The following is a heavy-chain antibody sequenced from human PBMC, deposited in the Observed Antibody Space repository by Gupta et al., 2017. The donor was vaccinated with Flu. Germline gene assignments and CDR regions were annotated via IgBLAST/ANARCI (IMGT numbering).Heavy chain of an antibody. V-gene: IGHV1-2*02. CDR3: XRSALAASGPFDL. D-gene: IGHD6-13*01. Sequence: QVQLVQSGAEMKTPGASVKVTCKASGYTFRANYIHWVRQAPGQGLQWMGWINPNSGGTEYAQRFQGRVTMTRDTSLSTVNVELSSLRSXDXAVYYCXRSALAASGPFDLWGQGAPVTVSS. CDR1: GYTFRANY. J-gene: IGHJ4*02. CDR2: INPNSGGT.